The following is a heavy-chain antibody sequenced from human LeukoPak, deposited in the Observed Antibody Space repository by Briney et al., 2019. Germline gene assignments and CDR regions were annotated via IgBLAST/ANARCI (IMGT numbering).Heavy chain of an antibody. D-gene: IGHD3-10*01. V-gene: IGHV4-4*07. Sequence: PSETLSLTCTVSGGSISSYYWSWIRQPAGKGLEWIGRIYTSGSTNYNPSLKSRVTMSVDTSKNQFSLKLSSETAADTAVYYCARELLWFGTYYYGMDVWGQGTTVTVSS. CDR2: IYTSGST. J-gene: IGHJ6*02. CDR1: GGSISSYY. CDR3: ARELLWFGTYYYGMDV.